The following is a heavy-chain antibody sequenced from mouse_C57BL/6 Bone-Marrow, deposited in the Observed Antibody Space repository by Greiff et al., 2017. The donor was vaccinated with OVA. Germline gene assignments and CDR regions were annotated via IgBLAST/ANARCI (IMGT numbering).Heavy chain of an antibody. CDR1: GFSLTSYG. D-gene: IGHD2-5*01. CDR2: IWSGGST. Sequence: QVHVKQSGPGLVQPSQSLSITCTVSGFSLTSYGVHWVRQSPGKGLEWLGVIWSGGSTDYNAAFISRLSISKDNSKSQVFFKMNSLQADDTAIYYCARNSYYSNYGGGFAMDYWGQGTSVTVSS. J-gene: IGHJ4*01. V-gene: IGHV2-2*01. CDR3: ARNSYYSNYGGGFAMDY.